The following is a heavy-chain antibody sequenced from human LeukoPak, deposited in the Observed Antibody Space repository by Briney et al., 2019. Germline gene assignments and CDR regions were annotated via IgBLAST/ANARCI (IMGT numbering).Heavy chain of an antibody. J-gene: IGHJ4*02. V-gene: IGHV3-13*01. CDR2: IHTTGDT. CDR3: ARGLPGGFDY. Sequence: GGSLRLSCAASGFTFDDYAMHWVRQATGKGLEWVSGIHTTGDTYYPGSVKGRFTISRENAKNSLYLQMNSLRAGDTAVYYCARGLPGGFDYWGQGTLVTVSS. CDR1: GFTFDDYA. D-gene: IGHD5-18*01.